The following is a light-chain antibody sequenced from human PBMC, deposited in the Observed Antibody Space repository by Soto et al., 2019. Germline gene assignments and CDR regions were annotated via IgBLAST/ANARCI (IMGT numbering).Light chain of an antibody. CDR1: QSISNW. Sequence: DIQLTQSPYSVSASPGDRVTITCRASQSISNWLAWYQQKPGRAPKLLMYDASTLQSGVPSRFSGSGSGTEFTLTISSLQSEDFAVYYCQQYKKWFRTFGQGTKVDIK. CDR2: DAS. CDR3: QQYKKWFRT. J-gene: IGKJ1*01. V-gene: IGKV1-5*01.